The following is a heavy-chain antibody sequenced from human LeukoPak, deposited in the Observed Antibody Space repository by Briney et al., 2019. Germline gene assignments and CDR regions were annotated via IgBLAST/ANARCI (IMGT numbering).Heavy chain of an antibody. D-gene: IGHD3-22*01. Sequence: PGGSLRLSCAASRFTFSSCGFNWIRQAPGKGLELVSSIGPTGTDRYYADSVRGRFTISRDNAKNSMYLQMDSLRDEDTAVCYCSKHPRSGYDSSGYYAFDIRGQGTMVTVSS. V-gene: IGHV3-21*01. J-gene: IGHJ3*02. CDR3: SKHPRSGYDSSGYYAFDI. CDR1: RFTFSSCG. CDR2: IGPTGTDR.